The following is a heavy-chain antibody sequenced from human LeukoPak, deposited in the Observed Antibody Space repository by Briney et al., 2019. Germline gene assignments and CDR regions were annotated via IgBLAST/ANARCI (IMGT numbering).Heavy chain of an antibody. CDR2: IIPLFGNA. CDR1: GGSFRNYA. D-gene: IGHD7-27*01. V-gene: IGHV1-69*05. Sequence: GASVKVSCKASGGSFRNYAISWVRQAPGQGLEWMGGIIPLFGNADYAKKFQDGVTFTTDASMTTVYMELKSLRFEDTAIYYCARGAGGVYWGALEFWGQGTPDTVSS. CDR3: ARGAGGVYWGALEF. J-gene: IGHJ4*02.